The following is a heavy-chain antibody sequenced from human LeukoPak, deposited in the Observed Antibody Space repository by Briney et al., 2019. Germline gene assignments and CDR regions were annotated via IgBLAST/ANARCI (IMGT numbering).Heavy chain of an antibody. Sequence: ASVKVSCKVSGYTLTELSLHWVRQAPGKGLEWMGGFDPEDGEIIYAEKFQGRLTMTEDTSTDTAYMELSSLRSEDTAVYYCASKGQRGWNYAKGWFDPWGQGTLVTVSS. CDR1: GYTLTELS. CDR2: FDPEDGEI. J-gene: IGHJ5*02. V-gene: IGHV1-24*01. D-gene: IGHD1-7*01. CDR3: ASKGQRGWNYAKGWFDP.